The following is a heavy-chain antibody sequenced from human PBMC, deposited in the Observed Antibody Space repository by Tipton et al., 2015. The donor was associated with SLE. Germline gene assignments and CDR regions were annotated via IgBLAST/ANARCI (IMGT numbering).Heavy chain of an antibody. CDR3: ARGSRGVGFDV. CDR2: IYYSGTT. V-gene: IGHV4-59*01. D-gene: IGHD3-10*01. Sequence: TLSLTCSVSGGSISHFYWSWIRQPPGKGLEWIAYIYYSGTTNYNPSLKSRVSISVDTSKNHFSLNLYSVTAADTAVYYCARGSRGVGFDVWGHGTLVTVSS. CDR1: GGSISHFY. J-gene: IGHJ5*01.